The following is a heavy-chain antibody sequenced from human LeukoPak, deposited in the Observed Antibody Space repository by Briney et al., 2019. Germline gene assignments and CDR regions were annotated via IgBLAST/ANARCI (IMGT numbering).Heavy chain of an antibody. CDR1: RFTFTNYS. V-gene: IGHV3-21*04. Sequence: GGSLRLSCAASRFTFTNYSMNWVRQAPGKGLEWVSSISSLSNYIYYADSVKGRFTISRDNSKNTLYVQMNSLRAEDTAVYYCAKAIVLLISGNAFDIWGQGTMVTVSS. CDR2: ISSLSNYI. D-gene: IGHD2/OR15-2a*01. J-gene: IGHJ3*02. CDR3: AKAIVLLISGNAFDI.